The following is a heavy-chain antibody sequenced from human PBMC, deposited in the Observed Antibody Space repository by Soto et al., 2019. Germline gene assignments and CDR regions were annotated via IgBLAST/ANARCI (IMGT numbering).Heavy chain of an antibody. CDR3: AREVEHITGRGWFDS. V-gene: IGHV6-1*01. Sequence: VSSYRCAWNCIKQSPSRGLEWLGRTYYRSKWYNDYAVSVKSRITINPDTSKNQFSLQLNSVTPEDTAVYYCAREVEHITGRGWFDSWGHGPLVTV. D-gene: IGHD1-20*01. CDR2: TYYRSKWYN. CDR1: VSSYRCA. J-gene: IGHJ5*01.